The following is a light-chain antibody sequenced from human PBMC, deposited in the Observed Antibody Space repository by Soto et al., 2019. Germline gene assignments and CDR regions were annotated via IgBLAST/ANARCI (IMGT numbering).Light chain of an antibody. Sequence: QSVLTQPASVSGSPGQSITISCTGTSSVVGAYNYDSWYQQYPGEALKVIIYDVSHRPAGVSNRFSGSKSGNTASLTISGLQTQYEADYYCSSYTTATTYVFGTGTKVTVL. CDR1: SSVVGAYNY. V-gene: IGLV2-14*01. CDR2: DVS. J-gene: IGLJ1*01. CDR3: SSYTTATTYV.